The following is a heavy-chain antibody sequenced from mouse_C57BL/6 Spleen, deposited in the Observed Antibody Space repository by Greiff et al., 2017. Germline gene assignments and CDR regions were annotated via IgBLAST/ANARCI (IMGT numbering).Heavy chain of an antibody. Sequence: QVQLQQPGAELVMPGASVKLSCKASGYTFTSYWMHWVKQRPGQGLEWIGEIDPSDSYTNYNQKFKGKSTLTVDKSSSTAYMQLSSLTSEDSAVEYCARGYYGSSYYFDYWGQGTTLTVSS. D-gene: IGHD1-1*01. CDR3: ARGYYGSSYYFDY. CDR2: IDPSDSYT. V-gene: IGHV1-69*01. CDR1: GYTFTSYW. J-gene: IGHJ2*01.